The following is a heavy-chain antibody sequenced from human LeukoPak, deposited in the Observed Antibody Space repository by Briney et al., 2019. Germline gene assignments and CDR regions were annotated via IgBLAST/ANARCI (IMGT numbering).Heavy chain of an antibody. V-gene: IGHV3-23*01. Sequence: GGSLRLSCAASGFTFSSYAMSWVRQAPGKGLEWVAAISGSGGSTYYAASVKGRFTISRDNSKNTPYLQMNSLRAKDTAVYSSAKGLSHWNYLGAFDIWGQGTMVTVSS. D-gene: IGHD1-7*01. J-gene: IGHJ3*02. CDR2: ISGSGGST. CDR3: AKGLSHWNYLGAFDI. CDR1: GFTFSSYA.